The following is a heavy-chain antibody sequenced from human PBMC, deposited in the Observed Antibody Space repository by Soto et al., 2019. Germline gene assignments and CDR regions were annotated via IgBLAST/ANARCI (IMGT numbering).Heavy chain of an antibody. J-gene: IGHJ4*02. CDR3: ASPPAPYYDSSGYNY. CDR2: IKQDGSEK. Sequence: EVQLVESGGGLVQPGGSLRLSCAASGFTFSSYWMSWVRQAPGKGLEWVANIKQDGSEKYYVDSVKGRFTISRDNAKNSLYLQRNSLRAEDTAVYYCASPPAPYYDSSGYNYWGQGTLVTVSS. CDR1: GFTFSSYW. V-gene: IGHV3-7*01. D-gene: IGHD3-22*01.